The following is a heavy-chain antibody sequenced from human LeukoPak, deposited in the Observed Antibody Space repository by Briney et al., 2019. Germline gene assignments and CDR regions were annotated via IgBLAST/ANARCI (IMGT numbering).Heavy chain of an antibody. J-gene: IGHJ4*02. CDR2: IYTGDST. V-gene: IGHV3-53*01. D-gene: IGHD6-13*01. Sequence: PGGSLRLSCAASGFTVSSNYMSWVRQAPGKGLEWVSVIYTGDSTYYADSVKGRFTISRDNSRNTLYLQMNSLRAEDTAVYYCAKDAAGPEYWGQGTLVTVSS. CDR3: AKDAAGPEY. CDR1: GFTVSSNY.